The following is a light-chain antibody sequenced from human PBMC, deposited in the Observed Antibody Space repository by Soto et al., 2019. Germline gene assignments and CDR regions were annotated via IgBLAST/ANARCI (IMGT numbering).Light chain of an antibody. CDR2: GVS. V-gene: IGKV3-15*01. CDR1: QSVTSN. J-gene: IGKJ4*01. CDR3: QQYYSWPLT. Sequence: ETVMTQSPATLSVSPGERATLSCRARQSVTSNFAWYQQEVGQAPRLLIYGVSTRATGVPARFSGSGSGTEFTLTISSLQSEDFAVYYCQQYYSWPLTFGGGTKVEIK.